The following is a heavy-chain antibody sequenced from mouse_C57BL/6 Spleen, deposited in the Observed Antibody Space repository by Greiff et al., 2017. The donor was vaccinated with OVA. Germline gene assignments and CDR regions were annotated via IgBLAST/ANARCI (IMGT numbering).Heavy chain of an antibody. D-gene: IGHD2-3*01. CDR3: AREGLLRAWFAY. CDR2: INPSNGGT. Sequence: QVQLKQSGTELVKPGASVKLSCKASGYTFTSYWMHWVKQRPGQGLEWIGNINPSNGGTNYNEKFKSKATLTVDKSSSTAYMQLSSLTSEDSAVYYCAREGLLRAWFAYWGQGTLVTVSA. CDR1: GYTFTSYW. V-gene: IGHV1-53*01. J-gene: IGHJ3*01.